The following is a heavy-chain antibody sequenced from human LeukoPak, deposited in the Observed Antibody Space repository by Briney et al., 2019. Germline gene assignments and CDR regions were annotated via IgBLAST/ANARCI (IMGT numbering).Heavy chain of an antibody. J-gene: IGHJ4*02. V-gene: IGHV1-46*01. CDR1: GYTFTSYY. CDR2: INPSGGST. Sequence: GASVKVSCKASGYTFTSYYMHWVRQAPGQGLEWMGIINPSGGSTSYAQKFQGRVTMTRDTSTSTVYMELSSLRSEDTAVYYCARGGYSSSWYTGGPRYWGQGTLVTVSS. CDR3: ARGGYSSSWYTGGPRY. D-gene: IGHD6-13*01.